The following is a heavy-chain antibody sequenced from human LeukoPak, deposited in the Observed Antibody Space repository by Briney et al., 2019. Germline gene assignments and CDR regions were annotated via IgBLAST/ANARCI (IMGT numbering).Heavy chain of an antibody. CDR1: GFSFNNYA. D-gene: IGHD3-3*01. CDR2: ISYDGGDK. J-gene: IGHJ3*02. V-gene: IGHV3-30*03. Sequence: GGSLRLSCAASGFSFNNYAMYWVRQAPGKGLEWVALISYDGGDKYYAESMKGRFTISRDNSKNTLFLQMNSLRTEDTAVYYCARSYDFWSGDLTGAFDIWGQGTMVTVSS. CDR3: ARSYDFWSGDLTGAFDI.